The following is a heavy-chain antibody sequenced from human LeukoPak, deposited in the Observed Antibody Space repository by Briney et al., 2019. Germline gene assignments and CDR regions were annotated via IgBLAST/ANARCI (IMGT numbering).Heavy chain of an antibody. D-gene: IGHD3-9*01. Sequence: SETLSLTCTVSGGSISSYYWSWIRQPPGKGLEWIGYIYYSGSTNYNPSLKSRVTISVDTSKNQFSLKLSSVTAADTAVYYCAGVGILTGYPLDYWGQGTLVTVSS. V-gene: IGHV4-59*08. CDR3: AGVGILTGYPLDY. CDR1: GGSISSYY. CDR2: IYYSGST. J-gene: IGHJ4*02.